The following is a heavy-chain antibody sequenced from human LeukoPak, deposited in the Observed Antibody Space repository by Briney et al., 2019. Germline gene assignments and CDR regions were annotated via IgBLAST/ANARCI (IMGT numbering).Heavy chain of an antibody. D-gene: IGHD5-18*01. CDR2: ISSSSSYI. Sequence: GGSLRLSCAASGFTFSSYSMNWVRQAPGKGLEWVSSISSSSSYIYYADSVKGRFTISRDNAKNSLYLQMNSLRAEDTAVYYCARPVTRYSYGRLTSAYDYWGQGTLVTVSS. J-gene: IGHJ4*02. V-gene: IGHV3-21*04. CDR1: GFTFSSYS. CDR3: ARPVTRYSYGRLTSAYDY.